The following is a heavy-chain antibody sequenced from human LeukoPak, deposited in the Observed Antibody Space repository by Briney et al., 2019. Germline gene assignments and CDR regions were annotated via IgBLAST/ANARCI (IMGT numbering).Heavy chain of an antibody. Sequence: GASVKVSCKASGGTFSSYAISWVRQAPGQGLEWMGRIIPILGIANYAQKFQGRVTITADKSTSTAYMELSGLRSEDTAVYYCARDQAGYSYGLYYYYYYGMDVWGQGTTVTVSS. D-gene: IGHD5-18*01. CDR2: IIPILGIA. CDR3: ARDQAGYSYGLYYYYYYGMDV. CDR1: GGTFSSYA. V-gene: IGHV1-69*04. J-gene: IGHJ6*02.